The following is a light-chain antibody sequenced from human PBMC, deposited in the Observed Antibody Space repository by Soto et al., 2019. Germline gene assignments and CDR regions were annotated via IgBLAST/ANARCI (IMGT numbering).Light chain of an antibody. V-gene: IGKV1-9*01. Sequence: DIQLTQSPSFLSASVGDRVTITCRASQGISSFIAWYQQKPGKAPKLLILTASTLQSGVPSRFSGSGSGTEFTLTISSLQPEDFATYYCQHRHSYPITFGQGTRLEIK. CDR3: QHRHSYPIT. CDR1: QGISSF. CDR2: TAS. J-gene: IGKJ5*01.